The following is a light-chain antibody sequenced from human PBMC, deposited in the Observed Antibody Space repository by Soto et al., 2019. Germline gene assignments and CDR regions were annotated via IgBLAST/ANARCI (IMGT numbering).Light chain of an antibody. CDR1: QSINNW. CDR3: QHYNSYSPA. J-gene: IGKJ1*01. Sequence: DIQMTQSPSTLSASVGDRVTITCRASQSINNWLAWYQQKPGKAPKLLLYEASGLESGVPSRFSGSGSGTEFTLTVSSLQPNDFPTYYCQHYNSYSPAFGQGTKVDIK. V-gene: IGKV1-5*03. CDR2: EAS.